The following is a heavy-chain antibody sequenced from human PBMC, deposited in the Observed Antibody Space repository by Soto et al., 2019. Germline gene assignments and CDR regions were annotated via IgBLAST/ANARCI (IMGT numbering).Heavy chain of an antibody. CDR2: IDPSDSYT. D-gene: IGHD4-17*01. Sequence: SGESLKISCKVSGYSFTSYWISWLRQMPGKGLEWMGRIDPSDSYTNYSPSFQGHVTISADKSISTAYLQWSSLKASDTAMYYCARTSTVTTDYWGQGTLVTVSS. J-gene: IGHJ4*02. V-gene: IGHV5-10-1*01. CDR3: ARTSTVTTDY. CDR1: GYSFTSYW.